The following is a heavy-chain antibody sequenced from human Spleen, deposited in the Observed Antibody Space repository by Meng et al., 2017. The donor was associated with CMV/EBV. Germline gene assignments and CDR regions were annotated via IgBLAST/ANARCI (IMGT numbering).Heavy chain of an antibody. D-gene: IGHD1-26*01. J-gene: IGHJ4*02. V-gene: IGHV3-7*01. CDR3: ARDGNLIGISYWI. CDR1: GFTFTTYW. Sequence: GGSLRLSCAASGFTFTTYWMTWVRQVPGKGLEWVANIKQDGSDKYYVDSVKGRFTISRDNAKNSLYLQMNSLRVEDTAVYYCARDGNLIGISYWIWGQGALVTVSS. CDR2: IKQDGSDK.